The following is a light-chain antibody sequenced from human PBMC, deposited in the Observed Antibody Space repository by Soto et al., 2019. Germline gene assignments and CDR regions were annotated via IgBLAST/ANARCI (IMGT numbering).Light chain of an antibody. CDR1: QSVYNNY. CDR2: AAS. Sequence: EIVLTQSPGTLSLSPGERATLSCRASQSVYNNYLAWYQHKPGQAPRLLIYAASSRATGIPDRFSGSGPGTDFTLTISRLEPEDFAVYYCQPYGTSSWTFGQGTKVDIK. CDR3: QPYGTSSWT. V-gene: IGKV3-20*01. J-gene: IGKJ1*01.